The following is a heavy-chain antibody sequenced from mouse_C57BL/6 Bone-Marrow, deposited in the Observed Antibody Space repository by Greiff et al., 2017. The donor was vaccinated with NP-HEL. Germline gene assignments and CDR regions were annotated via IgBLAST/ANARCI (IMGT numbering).Heavy chain of an antibody. CDR3: AGRDRPLAMDY. D-gene: IGHD3-3*01. CDR1: GFTFSNYW. Sequence: EVQLVESGGGLVQPGGSMKLSCVASGFTFSNYWMNWVRQSPEKGLEWVAQIRLKSDNYATHYAESVKGRFTISRDDSKSSVYLQMNNLRAEDTGIYYCAGRDRPLAMDYWGQGTSVTVSS. J-gene: IGHJ4*01. CDR2: IRLKSDNYAT. V-gene: IGHV6-3*01.